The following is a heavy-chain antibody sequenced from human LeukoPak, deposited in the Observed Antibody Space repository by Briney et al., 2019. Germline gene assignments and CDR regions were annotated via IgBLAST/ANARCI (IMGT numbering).Heavy chain of an antibody. CDR3: ARDTDIVVVPAAPDY. J-gene: IGHJ4*02. V-gene: IGHV1-18*01. CDR1: GYTFTSYG. CDR2: ISAYNGNT. Sequence: ASVKVSCKASGYTFTSYGMSWVRQAPGQGLEWMGWISAYNGNTNYAQKLQGRVTMTTDTSTSTAYMELRSLRSDDTAVYYCARDTDIVVVPAAPDYWGQGTLVTVSS. D-gene: IGHD2-2*01.